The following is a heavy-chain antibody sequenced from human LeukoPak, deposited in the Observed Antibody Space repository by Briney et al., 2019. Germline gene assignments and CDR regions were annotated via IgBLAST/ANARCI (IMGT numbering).Heavy chain of an antibody. D-gene: IGHD5-12*01. Sequence: ASVKVSCKASGYTFTGYYMHWVGQAPGRGLEWMGWINPNSGGTNYAQKFQGRVTMTRDTSISTAYMELSRLRSDDTAVYYCARDEVDRDYDYYYYGMDVWGQGTTVTVSS. V-gene: IGHV1-2*02. CDR2: INPNSGGT. CDR1: GYTFTGYY. CDR3: ARDEVDRDYDYYYYGMDV. J-gene: IGHJ6*02.